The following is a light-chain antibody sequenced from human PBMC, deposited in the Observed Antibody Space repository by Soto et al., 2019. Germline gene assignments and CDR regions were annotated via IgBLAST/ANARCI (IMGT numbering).Light chain of an antibody. CDR2: EDS. CDR1: SSDVGSYNL. Sequence: QSALTQPASVSRSPGQSITISCTGTSSDVGSYNLVSWYQQHPGKAPKLMIFEDSKRPSGVSNRFSGSKSGNTASLTISGLQAEDEADYYCCSYAGSSTWVFGGGTKLTVL. CDR3: CSYAGSSTWV. J-gene: IGLJ3*02. V-gene: IGLV2-23*01.